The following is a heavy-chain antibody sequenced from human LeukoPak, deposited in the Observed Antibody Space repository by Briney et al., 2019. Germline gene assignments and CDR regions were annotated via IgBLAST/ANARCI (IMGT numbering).Heavy chain of an antibody. CDR1: GFTFSSYS. Sequence: GSLRLSCAASGFTFSSYSMNLVRQAPGKGLEWVSYISSSSSTIYYADSVKGRFTISRDNAKNSLYLQMNSLRAEDTAVYYCARVPTVVVPAATWGQGTMVTVSS. J-gene: IGHJ3*01. V-gene: IGHV3-48*01. CDR2: ISSSSSTI. CDR3: ARVPTVVVPAAT. D-gene: IGHD2-2*01.